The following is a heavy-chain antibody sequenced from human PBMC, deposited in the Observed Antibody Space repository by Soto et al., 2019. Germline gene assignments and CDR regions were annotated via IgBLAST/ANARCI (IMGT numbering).Heavy chain of an antibody. D-gene: IGHD1-26*01. J-gene: IGHJ6*02. CDR1: GGTFSSYT. Sequence: GASVKVSCKASGGTFSSYTISWVRQAPGQGLEWMGRIIPILGIANYAQKFQGRVTITADKSTSTAYMELSSLRSEDTAVYYCASSATTVYYYYGMEVWGQGTTVTVSS. CDR2: IIPILGIA. CDR3: ASSATTVYYYYGMEV. V-gene: IGHV1-69*02.